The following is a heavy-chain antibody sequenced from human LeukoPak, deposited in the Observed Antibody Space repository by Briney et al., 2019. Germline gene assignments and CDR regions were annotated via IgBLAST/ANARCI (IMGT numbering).Heavy chain of an antibody. CDR1: RFTFSTYS. CDR3: ARDYSGNPQFYYYGMDV. CDR2: ISSGSNTI. D-gene: IGHD4-23*01. V-gene: IGHV3-48*01. Sequence: GGSLRLSCAASRFTFSTYSMNWVRQAPGKGLEWVSYISSGSNTIYYADSVKGRFTISRDNAKNSLYLQMNSLRAEDTAVYYCARDYSGNPQFYYYGMDVWGQGTTVTVSS. J-gene: IGHJ6*02.